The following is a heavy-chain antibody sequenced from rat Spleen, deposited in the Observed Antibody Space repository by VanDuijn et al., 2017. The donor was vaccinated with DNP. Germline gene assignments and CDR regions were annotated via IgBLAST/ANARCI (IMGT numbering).Heavy chain of an antibody. Sequence: EVQLQESGSGLVKPSQSLSLTCSVTGYSITSHYWGWIRQFPGNKMEWIGHISYRGSTTYNPSLKSRISITRDTSENQFFLQLNSVTTEDTATYYCARWSFYFDYWGQGVMVTVSS. CDR1: GYSITSHY. J-gene: IGHJ2*01. V-gene: IGHV3-1*01. CDR3: ARWSFYFDY. CDR2: ISYRGST.